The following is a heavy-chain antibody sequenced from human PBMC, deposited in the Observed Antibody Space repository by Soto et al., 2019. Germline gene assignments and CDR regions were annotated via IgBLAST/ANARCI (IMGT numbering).Heavy chain of an antibody. Sequence: ASETLSLTCAVSGYSISSSNWWGWIRQPPGKGLEWIGYIYYSGTTYYNPSLKSRVTISVDTSKNQFSLKLSSVTAADTAVYYCARRFIAVAGTGGLSWFDPWGQGTLVTVSS. D-gene: IGHD6-19*01. V-gene: IGHV4-28*01. J-gene: IGHJ5*02. CDR1: GYSISSSNW. CDR3: ARRFIAVAGTGGLSWFDP. CDR2: IYYSGTT.